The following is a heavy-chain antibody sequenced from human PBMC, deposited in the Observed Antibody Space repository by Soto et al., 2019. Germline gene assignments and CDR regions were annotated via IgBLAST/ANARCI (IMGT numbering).Heavy chain of an antibody. CDR1: GESIATGAFY. CDR2: IFYAGDT. Sequence: PSETLSLTCTVSGESIATGAFYWSWIRLQSGKGPEWIGSIFYAGDTYYNPSLKSRVEISLGGSQNQFSLNLRSVTAADTAVYYCARDVNLEAARTSLRYYYYGMDVWGQGTTVTVSS. CDR3: ARDVNLEAARTSLRYYYYGMDV. V-gene: IGHV4-31*03. J-gene: IGHJ6*02. D-gene: IGHD6-6*01.